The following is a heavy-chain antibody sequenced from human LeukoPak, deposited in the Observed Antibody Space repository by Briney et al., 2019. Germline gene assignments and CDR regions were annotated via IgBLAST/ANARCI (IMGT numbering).Heavy chain of an antibody. J-gene: IGHJ5*02. CDR2: SGTT. Sequence: SETLSLTCTVSSGSLTSGHNYWGWIRQAPGTGLEWIYSGTTYYNPSLKSRVTMSIDTSKHQFSLNLISVTAADTAVYYCARDGEDIVVVPAAAGWFDPWGQGTLVTVSS. D-gene: IGHD2-2*01. CDR3: ARDGEDIVVVPAAAGWFDP. CDR1: SGSLTSGHNY. V-gene: IGHV4-39*07.